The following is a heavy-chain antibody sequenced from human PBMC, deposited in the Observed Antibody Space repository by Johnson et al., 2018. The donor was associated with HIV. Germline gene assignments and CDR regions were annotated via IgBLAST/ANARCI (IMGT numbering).Heavy chain of an antibody. V-gene: IGHV3-23*04. Sequence: VQLVESGGGVVQPGRSLRLSCAASGFTFSTYAMHWVRQPPGKGLEWVSAISGSGGSTYYADSVKGRFTIARDNSKNTLYLQRNSLRAEDTAVYYCALEAVRSTDAFDIWGQGTMVIVSS. D-gene: IGHD3-10*01. CDR2: ISGSGGST. CDR3: ALEAVRSTDAFDI. CDR1: GFTFSTYA. J-gene: IGHJ3*02.